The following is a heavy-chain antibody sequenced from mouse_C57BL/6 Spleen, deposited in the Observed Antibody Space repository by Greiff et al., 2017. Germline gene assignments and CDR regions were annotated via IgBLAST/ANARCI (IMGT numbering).Heavy chain of an antibody. CDR1: GYAFSSSW. V-gene: IGHV1-82*01. J-gene: IGHJ4*01. CDR3: ARSGYAMDY. D-gene: IGHD3-2*02. Sequence: VQLQQSGPELVKPGASVKTSCKASGYAFSSSWMNWVKQRPGKGLEWIGRIYPGDGDTNYNGKFKGKATLTADKSSSTAYMQLSSLTSEDSAVYFCARSGYAMDYWGQGTSVTVSS. CDR2: IYPGDGDT.